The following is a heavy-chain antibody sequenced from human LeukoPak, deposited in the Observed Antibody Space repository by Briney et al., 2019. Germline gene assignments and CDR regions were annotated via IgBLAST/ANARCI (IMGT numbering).Heavy chain of an antibody. CDR2: ISYDGSNK. CDR3: ARDSRGYSYGYLHSDGYGMDV. CDR1: GFTFSSYA. V-gene: IGHV3-30-3*01. Sequence: PGRSLRLSCAASGFTFSSYAMHWVRQAPGKGLEWVAVISYDGSNKYYADSVKGRFTISRDNSKNTLYLQMNSLRAEDTAVYYCARDSRGYSYGYLHSDGYGMDVWGQGTTVTVSS. D-gene: IGHD5-18*01. J-gene: IGHJ6*02.